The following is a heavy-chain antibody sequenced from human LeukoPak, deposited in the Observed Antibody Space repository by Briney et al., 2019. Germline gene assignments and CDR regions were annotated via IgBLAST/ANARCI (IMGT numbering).Heavy chain of an antibody. Sequence: GGSLRLSCAASGLTFSTFWMTWVRQAPGKGLEWVANINYDRNEKHYVDSVRGRFTISRDNAKNSLYLQMNSLRAEDTAVYYCARNSGRGGGTIRAFDIWGQGTMVTVSS. CDR2: INYDRNEK. CDR3: ARNSGRGGGTIRAFDI. CDR1: GLTFSTFW. V-gene: IGHV3-7*02. D-gene: IGHD1-26*01. J-gene: IGHJ3*02.